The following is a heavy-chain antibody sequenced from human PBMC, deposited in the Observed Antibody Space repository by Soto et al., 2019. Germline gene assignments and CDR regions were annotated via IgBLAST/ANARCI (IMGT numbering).Heavy chain of an antibody. J-gene: IGHJ6*02. V-gene: IGHV3-53*01. CDR3: AKDPVGCSSTSCPYGSYYGMDV. CDR2: IFPGGST. D-gene: IGHD2-2*01. CDR1: WFSARSIF. Sequence: GGAPRPSFATPWFSARSIFMKLGPPGPGKGGGGVSVIFPGGSTYYADSMKGRFTISRDISKNTVFLQMSSLRAEDTAVYYCAKDPVGCSSTSCPYGSYYGMDVWGQGTTVTVSS.